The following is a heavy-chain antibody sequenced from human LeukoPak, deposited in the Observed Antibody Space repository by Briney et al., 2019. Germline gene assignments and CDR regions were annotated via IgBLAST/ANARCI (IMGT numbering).Heavy chain of an antibody. D-gene: IGHD5-12*01. CDR3: ARAPDIVATIGPFDY. Sequence: GGSLRLSCAASGFTVSSNYMSWVRQAPGKGLEWVSVIYSGGSTYYADSVKGGFTISRDNSKNTLYLQMNSLRAEDTAVYYCARAPDIVATIGPFDYWGQGTLVTVSS. V-gene: IGHV3-66*01. CDR2: IYSGGST. J-gene: IGHJ4*02. CDR1: GFTVSSNY.